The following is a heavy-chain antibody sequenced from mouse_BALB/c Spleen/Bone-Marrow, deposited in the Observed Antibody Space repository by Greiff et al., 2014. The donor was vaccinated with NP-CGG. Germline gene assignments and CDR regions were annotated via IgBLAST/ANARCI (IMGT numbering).Heavy chain of an antibody. J-gene: IGHJ2*01. V-gene: IGHV14-3*02. Sequence: EVKVEESGAELVKPGASVKLSCTASGFNIKDTYMRWVKQRPEQGLEWIGRIDPANGNTKYDPKFQGKATITADTSSNTAYLQLSSLTSEDTAVYYCARYYYGYYFDYWGQGTTLTVSS. CDR2: IDPANGNT. CDR1: GFNIKDTY. D-gene: IGHD1-2*01. CDR3: ARYYYGYYFDY.